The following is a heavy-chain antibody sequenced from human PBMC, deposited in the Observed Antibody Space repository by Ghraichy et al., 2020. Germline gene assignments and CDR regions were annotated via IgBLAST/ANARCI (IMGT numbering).Heavy chain of an antibody. CDR1: GFTFSSYA. Sequence: GGSLRLSCVASGFTFSSYAMSWVRQAPGKGLEWVSGISISGSSTYYEDSVKGRVTMSRDNSKNTLYLQMNSLGAQYTTVYSCAKHRRGGHDAFDMWGQGTTVIVSS. CDR3: AKHRRGGHDAFDM. D-gene: IGHD2-15*01. CDR2: ISISGSST. J-gene: IGHJ3*02. V-gene: IGHV3-23*01.